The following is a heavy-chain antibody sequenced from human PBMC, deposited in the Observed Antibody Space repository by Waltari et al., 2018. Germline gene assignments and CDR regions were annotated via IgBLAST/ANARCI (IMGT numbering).Heavy chain of an antibody. V-gene: IGHV3-74*03. CDR1: GFSFSNDW. Sequence: EVQLVESGGGLVQPGGSLRLSCAASGFSFSNDWMHWVRQVPGKGLEWGSRITNDGSGTMCADSVKGRFTISRDNAKNTLFLEMNSLRVEDTAVYYCVKEAPARGDWYLDLWGRGTLLAVSS. J-gene: IGHJ2*01. D-gene: IGHD2-2*01. CDR3: VKEAPARGDWYLDL. CDR2: ITNDGSGT.